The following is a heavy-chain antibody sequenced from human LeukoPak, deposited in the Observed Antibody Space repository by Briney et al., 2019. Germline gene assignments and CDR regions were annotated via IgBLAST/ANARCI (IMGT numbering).Heavy chain of an antibody. J-gene: IGHJ4*02. V-gene: IGHV3-23*01. D-gene: IGHD6-13*01. Sequence: QPGGSLRLSCAASGFTFSSYAMSWVRQAPGKGLEWVSAISGSGGSTYYADSVKGRFTISRDNSKNTLYLQMNSLRAEDTAVYYCARDLEGSSWYGNYWGQGTLVTVSS. CDR3: ARDLEGSSWYGNY. CDR1: GFTFSSYA. CDR2: ISGSGGST.